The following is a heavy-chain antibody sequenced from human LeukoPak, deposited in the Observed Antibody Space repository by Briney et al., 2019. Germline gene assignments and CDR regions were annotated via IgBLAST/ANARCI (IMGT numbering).Heavy chain of an antibody. J-gene: IGHJ3*02. CDR2: IYTSGTT. CDR3: AREYYDSNKAPALDI. V-gene: IGHV4-61*02. Sequence: SQTLSLTCTVSGGAINSGSHYWSWIRQSAGKGLEWIGRIYTSGTTNSNPSLKSRVTISVDTSKNQFSLKLSSVTAADTAVYYCAREYYDSNKAPALDIWGQGTMVTVSS. D-gene: IGHD3-22*01. CDR1: GGAINSGSHY.